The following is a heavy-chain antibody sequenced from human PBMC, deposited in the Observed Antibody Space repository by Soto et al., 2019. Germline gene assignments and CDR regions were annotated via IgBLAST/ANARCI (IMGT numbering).Heavy chain of an antibody. CDR2: INDRGSI. V-gene: IGHV4-34*01. Sequence: QVQLQQWGAGPLRPLETLSLTCGVSGGSFSGYYWAWIRQSPGKGLEWIGEINDRGSINYNPSLKSRVSISVDTSKKPDSLNLRSVTAADTAVYYCARESHDILTGPPWVWYFDLWGRGTLVTVSS. CDR1: GGSFSGYY. D-gene: IGHD3-9*01. CDR3: ARESHDILTGPPWVWYFDL. J-gene: IGHJ2*01.